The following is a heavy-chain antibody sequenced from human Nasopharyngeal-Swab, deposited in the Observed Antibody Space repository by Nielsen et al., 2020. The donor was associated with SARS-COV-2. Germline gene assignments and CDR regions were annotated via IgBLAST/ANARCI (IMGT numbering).Heavy chain of an antibody. Sequence: SETLSLTCAVSGGSISSGGYSWSWIRQPPGKGLEWIGYIYHSGSTYYNPSLKSRVTISVDRSENQFSLKLSSVTAADTAVYYCARGAYCGGDCFDYWGQGTLVTVSS. CDR1: GGSISSGGYS. CDR3: ARGAYCGGDCFDY. D-gene: IGHD2-21*01. V-gene: IGHV4-30-2*01. J-gene: IGHJ4*02. CDR2: IYHSGST.